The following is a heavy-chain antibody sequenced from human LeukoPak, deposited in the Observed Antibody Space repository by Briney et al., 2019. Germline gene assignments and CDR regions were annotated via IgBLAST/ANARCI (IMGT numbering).Heavy chain of an antibody. Sequence: VASLKVSCKVSGYTLTELSMRWVRQAPGKGLEWMGGFDSEDGETIYAQKFQGRVTMTEDTSTDTAYMELSSLRSEDTAVYYCATRTWRGDDFWSGYPPHNFDFWGQGTLVTVSS. CDR2: FDSEDGET. CDR1: GYTLTELS. CDR3: ATRTWRGDDFWSGYPPHNFDF. D-gene: IGHD3-3*01. J-gene: IGHJ4*02. V-gene: IGHV1-24*01.